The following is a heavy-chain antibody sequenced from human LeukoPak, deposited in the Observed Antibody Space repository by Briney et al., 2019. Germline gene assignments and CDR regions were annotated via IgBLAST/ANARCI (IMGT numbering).Heavy chain of an antibody. CDR3: ARAPGYYDSSSSPTFDY. D-gene: IGHD3-22*01. CDR2: ISYDGSNK. J-gene: IGHJ4*02. Sequence: GGSLRLSCAASGFTFSSYAMHWVRQAPGKGLEWVAVISYDGSNKYYADSVKGRFTISRDNSKNTLYLQMNSLRAEDTAVYYCARAPGYYDSSSSPTFDYWGQGTLVTVSS. CDR1: GFTFSSYA. V-gene: IGHV3-30-3*01.